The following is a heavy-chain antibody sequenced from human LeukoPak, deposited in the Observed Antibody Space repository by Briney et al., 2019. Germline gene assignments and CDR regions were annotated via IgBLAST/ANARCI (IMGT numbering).Heavy chain of an antibody. V-gene: IGHV3-30-3*01. CDR2: ISHDGSNK. CDR3: ARELAYCGGDCYSYGY. D-gene: IGHD2-21*02. Sequence: GGSLRLSCAASGFTFSSYAMHWVRQAPGKGLEWVAVISHDGSNKYYADSVKGRFTISRDNSKNTLYLQMNSLRAEDTAVYYCARELAYCGGDCYSYGYWGQGTLVTVSS. CDR1: GFTFSSYA. J-gene: IGHJ4*02.